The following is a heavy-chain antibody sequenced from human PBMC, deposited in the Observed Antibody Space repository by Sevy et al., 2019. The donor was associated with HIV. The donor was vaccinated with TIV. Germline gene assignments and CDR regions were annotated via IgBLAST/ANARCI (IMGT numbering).Heavy chain of an antibody. CDR3: ARHWFDPFILSGYCSGGSRYGWFDP. J-gene: IGHJ5*02. CDR2: IYYSGST. D-gene: IGHD2-15*01. CDR1: GGSISSSSYY. Sequence: SETLSLTCTVSGGSISSSSYYWGWIRQPPGKGLEWIGSIYYSGSTYYNPSLKSRVTISVDTSKNQFSLKLSSVTAADTAVYYCARHWFDPFILSGYCSGGSRYGWFDPWGQGTLVTVSS. V-gene: IGHV4-39*01.